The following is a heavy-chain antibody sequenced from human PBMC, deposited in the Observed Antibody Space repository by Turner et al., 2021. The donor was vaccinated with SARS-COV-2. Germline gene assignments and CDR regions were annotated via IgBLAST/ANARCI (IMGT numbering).Heavy chain of an antibody. CDR1: GGSISSSSYF. CDR2: IYYSGTT. Sequence: QVHLQESGPGLVKPSETLSLTCTVSGGSISSSSYFWGWIRQPPTKELEWIGSIYYSGTTYSNPSLKSRVSLSIDPSKNQFSMKLTSVTAADTALYFCARQAAGQGLDYWGRGILVTVSS. J-gene: IGHJ4*02. D-gene: IGHD3-10*01. V-gene: IGHV4-39*01. CDR3: ARQAAGQGLDY.